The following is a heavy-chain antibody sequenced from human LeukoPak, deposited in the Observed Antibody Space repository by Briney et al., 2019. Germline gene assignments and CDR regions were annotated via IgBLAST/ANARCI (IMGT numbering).Heavy chain of an antibody. V-gene: IGHV3-73*01. CDR3: SPERFDY. CDR1: GFTFSGSA. CDR2: IRGKANNYAT. Sequence: SGGSLKLFCAASGFTFSGSAIHWVRQASGKGLEWVGRIRGKANNYATAYAASVKGRFTISRDDSKNTAYLQTNTLKTEDTAVYYCSPERFDYWGQGTLVTVSS. J-gene: IGHJ4*02.